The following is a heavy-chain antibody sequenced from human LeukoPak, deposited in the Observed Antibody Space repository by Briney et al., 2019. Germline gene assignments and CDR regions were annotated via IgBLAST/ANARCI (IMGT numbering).Heavy chain of an antibody. V-gene: IGHV3-7*03. CDR2: IKQDGSEK. CDR3: ARDEGDWFDP. Sequence: PGGSLRLSCEGSAFIFSGHWMNWVRQTPGKGLEWVANIKQDGSEKYYVDSVKGRFTISRDNAKNSLYLQMNSLRAEDTAVYYCARDEGDWFDPWGQGTLVTVSS. CDR1: AFIFSGHW. J-gene: IGHJ5*02.